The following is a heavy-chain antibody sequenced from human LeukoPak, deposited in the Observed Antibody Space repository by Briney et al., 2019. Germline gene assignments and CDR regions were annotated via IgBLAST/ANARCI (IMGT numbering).Heavy chain of an antibody. CDR1: GGSISSSSYY. Sequence: PSETLSLTCTVSGGSISSSSYYWGWIRQPPGKGLEWIGSIHYSGSTYYNPSLKSRVTISVDTSKNQFSLKLSSVTAADTAVYYCARDPTYNWNDPFDYWGQGTLVTVSS. J-gene: IGHJ4*02. CDR3: ARDPTYNWNDPFDY. CDR2: IHYSGST. V-gene: IGHV4-39*07. D-gene: IGHD1-20*01.